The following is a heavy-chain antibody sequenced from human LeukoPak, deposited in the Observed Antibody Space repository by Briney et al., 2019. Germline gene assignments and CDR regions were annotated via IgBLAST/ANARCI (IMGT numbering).Heavy chain of an antibody. D-gene: IGHD3-9*01. Sequence: SETLSLTCAVYGGSFSGYYWSWIRQPPGKGLEWIGEINHSGSTNYNPSLKSRVTISVDTSKNQFSLKLSSVTAADTAVYYCARATDILTGYWGHRFDPWSQGTLVTVSS. V-gene: IGHV4-34*01. CDR2: INHSGST. J-gene: IGHJ5*02. CDR3: ARATDILTGYWGHRFDP. CDR1: GGSFSGYY.